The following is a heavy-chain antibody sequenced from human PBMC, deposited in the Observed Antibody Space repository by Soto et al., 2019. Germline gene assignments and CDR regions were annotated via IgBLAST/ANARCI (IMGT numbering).Heavy chain of an antibody. J-gene: IGHJ6*02. CDR2: ISYDGSNK. CDR1: GFTFSSYG. CDR3: AKDLTTHPYYYYYGMDV. D-gene: IGHD4-17*01. Sequence: GSLRLSCAASGFTFSSYGMHWVRQAPGKGLEWVAVISYDGSNKYYADSVKGRFTISRDNSKNTLYLQMNSLRAEDTAVYYCAKDLTTHPYYYYYGMDVWGQGTTVTVS. V-gene: IGHV3-30*18.